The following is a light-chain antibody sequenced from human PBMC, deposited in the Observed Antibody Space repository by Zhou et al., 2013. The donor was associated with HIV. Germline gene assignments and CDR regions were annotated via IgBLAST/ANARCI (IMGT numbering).Light chain of an antibody. CDR3: MQALQTPRT. CDR2: LGS. V-gene: IGKV2-28*01. J-gene: IGKJ1*01. CDR1: QSLLHSHGNNY. Sequence: DIVLTQSPLSLPVTPGESASISCRSSQSLLHSHGNNYLDWYLQKPGQSPQLLIYLGSNRASGVPDRFSGSGSGTDFTLQISRVEAEDVGIYYCMQALQTPRTFGQGTKVEIK.